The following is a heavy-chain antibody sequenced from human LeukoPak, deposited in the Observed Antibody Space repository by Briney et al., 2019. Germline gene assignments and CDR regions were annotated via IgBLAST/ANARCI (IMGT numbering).Heavy chain of an antibody. V-gene: IGHV4-34*01. CDR3: ARGTRYCSSTSCKNFDY. Sequence: SETLSLTCAVYGGSFSGYYWSWIRQPPGKGLEWIGEINHSGSTNYNPSLKSRVAISVDTSKNQFSLKLSSVTAADTAVYYCARGTRYCSSTSCKNFDYWGQGTLVTVSS. D-gene: IGHD2-2*01. CDR2: INHSGST. CDR1: GGSFSGYY. J-gene: IGHJ4*02.